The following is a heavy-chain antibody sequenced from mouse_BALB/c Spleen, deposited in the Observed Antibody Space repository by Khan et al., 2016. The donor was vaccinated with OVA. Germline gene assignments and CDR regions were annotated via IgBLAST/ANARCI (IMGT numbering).Heavy chain of an antibody. CDR3: ARDYWFVY. Sequence: EVELVESGGGLVKPGGSLKVSCAASGFTFSNYAMSWVRQSPEKRLEWVASISSGGTSYYTDSAKGRFTTSRDNARNIPYLQMIGLRSEDTANYYCARDYWFVYWGQGTLVTVSA. CDR1: GFTFSNYA. V-gene: IGHV5-6-5*01. J-gene: IGHJ3*01. CDR2: ISSGGTS.